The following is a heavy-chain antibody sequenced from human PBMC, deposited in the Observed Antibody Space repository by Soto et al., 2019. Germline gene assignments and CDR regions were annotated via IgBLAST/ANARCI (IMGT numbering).Heavy chain of an antibody. CDR3: ARWNSNRWCLYCGMDV. D-gene: IGHD6-13*01. J-gene: IGHJ6*02. Sequence: DVQLVESGGGLVQPGGSLRLSCAGSGSTLGTYSMNWVRQAPGKGLEWISYISSSSSIIYYADSVKGRFTISRDNAKNSRNVQKNSLRDEETAVDYCARWNSNRWCLYCGMDVWGQGTTDIVSS. CDR2: ISSSSSII. CDR1: GSTLGTYS. V-gene: IGHV3-48*02.